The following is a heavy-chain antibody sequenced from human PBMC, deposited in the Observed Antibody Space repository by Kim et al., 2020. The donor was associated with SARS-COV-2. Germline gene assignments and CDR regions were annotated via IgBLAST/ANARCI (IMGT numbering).Heavy chain of an antibody. J-gene: IGHJ4*02. Sequence: GGSLRLSCAASGFTFSSYAMSWVRQAPGKGLEWVSAISGSGGSTYYADSVKGRFTISRDNSKNTLYLQMNSLRAEDTAVYYCAKEGRNYYDSSGYYSPLDYWGQGTLVTVSS. CDR3: AKEGRNYYDSSGYYSPLDY. CDR2: ISGSGGST. CDR1: GFTFSSYA. V-gene: IGHV3-23*01. D-gene: IGHD3-22*01.